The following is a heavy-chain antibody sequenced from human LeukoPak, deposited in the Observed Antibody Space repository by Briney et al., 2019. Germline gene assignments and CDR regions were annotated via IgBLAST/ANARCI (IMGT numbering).Heavy chain of an antibody. J-gene: IGHJ4*02. CDR3: ARGGGYSSGWYGY. V-gene: IGHV4-34*01. CDR2: INHSVRT. CDR1: GGSFSGYD. Sequence: AETLSLTCAVYGGSFSGYDWSWIRQPPGKGLEWIGEINHSVRTTYNPSLKSRVTISIDPSKNQFSLKLSSVTAADTAVYYCARGGGYSSGWYGYWGQGTLVTVSS. D-gene: IGHD6-19*01.